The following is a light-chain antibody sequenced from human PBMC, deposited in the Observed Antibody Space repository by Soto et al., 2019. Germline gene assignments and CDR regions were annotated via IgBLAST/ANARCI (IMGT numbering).Light chain of an antibody. V-gene: IGLV2-14*01. CDR2: EVS. J-gene: IGLJ1*01. Sequence: QSVLTQPASVSGSPGQSITISCTGTSSDVGGYNYVSWYQQYPGKAPKLIIYEVSNRPSGVSNRFSGFKSGNTASLTISGLQAEDEADYYCNSYTSSSTRYVFGIGTKLTVL. CDR1: SSDVGGYNY. CDR3: NSYTSSSTRYV.